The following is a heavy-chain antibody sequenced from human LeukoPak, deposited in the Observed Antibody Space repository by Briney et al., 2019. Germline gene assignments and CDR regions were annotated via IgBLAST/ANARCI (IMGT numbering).Heavy chain of an antibody. CDR3: ARRSVDYGMDV. CDR2: IYPFNSDI. V-gene: IGHV5-51*01. CDR1: GFRLTSYW. J-gene: IGHJ6*02. Sequence: GESLKISCKFSGFRLTSYWISWVRQMPGRGLEWMGIIYPFNSDIRNSPSFQGQVTISVDKSISTAYLHWSSLKASDTAMYYCARRSVDYGMDVWGQGTTVTVSS.